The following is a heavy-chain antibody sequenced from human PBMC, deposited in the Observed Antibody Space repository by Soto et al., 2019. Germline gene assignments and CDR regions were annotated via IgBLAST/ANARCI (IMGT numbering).Heavy chain of an antibody. CDR2: IYYSGST. J-gene: IGHJ5*02. V-gene: IGHV4-59*01. CDR1: GGSISSYY. CDR3: ARGTWELHYNNWFDP. Sequence: SETLSLTCTVSGGSISSYYWSWIRQPPGKGLEWIGYIYYSGSTNYNPSLKSRVTISVDTSKNQFSLKLSSVTAADTAVYYCARGTWELHYNNWFDPWGQGTLVTVSS. D-gene: IGHD1-26*01.